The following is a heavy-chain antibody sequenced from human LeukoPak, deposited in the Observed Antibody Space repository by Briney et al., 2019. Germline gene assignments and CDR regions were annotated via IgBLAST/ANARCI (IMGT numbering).Heavy chain of an antibody. Sequence: WVRQAPSKGLEWIGSIYYSGNTYYNASLKSQVSISIDTSKNQFSLRLTSVTAADTAVYYCARQTGSGLFILPGGQGTLVTVSS. V-gene: IGHV4-39*01. J-gene: IGHJ4*02. CDR2: IYYSGNT. D-gene: IGHD3/OR15-3a*01. CDR3: ARQTGSGLFILP.